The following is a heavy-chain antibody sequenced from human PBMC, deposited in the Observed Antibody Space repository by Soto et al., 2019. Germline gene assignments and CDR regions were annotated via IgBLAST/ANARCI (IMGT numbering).Heavy chain of an antibody. CDR1: GGSMSSYY. Sequence: QVQLQESGPGLVKPSETLSLTCTVSGGSMSSYYWSWIRQPPGKGLEWVAYVYYSGSTNYNPSLQSRVTILVDTSKYQFSLKLSSVTTADTAMYYCARHRYGASFDYWGQGTLVTVSS. CDR2: VYYSGST. D-gene: IGHD4-17*01. CDR3: ARHRYGASFDY. V-gene: IGHV4-59*08. J-gene: IGHJ4*02.